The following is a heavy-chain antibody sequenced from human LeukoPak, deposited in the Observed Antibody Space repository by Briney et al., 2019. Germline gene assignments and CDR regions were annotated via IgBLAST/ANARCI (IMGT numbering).Heavy chain of an antibody. CDR3: TRDRQLEWFYL. Sequence: EASETLSLTCSVSGDSISGSSYYWGWIRQPPGEGLEWIGTIYYDGSTYHNPSLKSRVTISVDASKNQFSLKLRSVTAADRAVYYCTRDRQLEWFYLWGQGTLVTVSS. D-gene: IGHD3-10*01. J-gene: IGHJ5*01. CDR1: GDSISGSSYY. CDR2: IYYDGST. V-gene: IGHV4-39*07.